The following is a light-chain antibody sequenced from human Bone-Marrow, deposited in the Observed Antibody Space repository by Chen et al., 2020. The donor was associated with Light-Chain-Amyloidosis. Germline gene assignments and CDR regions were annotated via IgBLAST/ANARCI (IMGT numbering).Light chain of an antibody. J-gene: IGLJ2*01. CDR1: SSNIGNNY. Sequence: QSVLTQPPSVSAAPGQKVTISCSGSSSNIGNNYVSWYQQLPGTAPKLLIYDNNQRPSGMPDRFSGSKSGTSATLGITGLRTGDEADYYCGAWDDGLGAVVFGGGTKLTVL. CDR3: GAWDDGLGAVV. CDR2: DNN. V-gene: IGLV1-51*01.